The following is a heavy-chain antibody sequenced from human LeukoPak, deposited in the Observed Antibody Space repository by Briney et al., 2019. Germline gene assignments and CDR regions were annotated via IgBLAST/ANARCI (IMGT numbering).Heavy chain of an antibody. CDR3: ARAFPFDDYGDPDAFDI. J-gene: IGHJ3*02. Sequence: SETLSLTCAVYGGSFSGFYWSWIRQHPGKGLEWIGNIYYSGSTYYNPSPKSRVTISVDRSKNQFSLKLTSVTAADTAVYYCARAFPFDDYGDPDAFDIWGQGTMVTVSS. V-gene: IGHV4-34*01. CDR2: IYYSGST. D-gene: IGHD4-17*01. CDR1: GGSFSGFY.